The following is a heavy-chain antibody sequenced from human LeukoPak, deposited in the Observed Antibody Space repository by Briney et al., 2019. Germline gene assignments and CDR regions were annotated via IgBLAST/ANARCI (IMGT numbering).Heavy chain of an antibody. J-gene: IGHJ6*02. CDR3: AKETSVAGTHSRPYYYGMDV. V-gene: IGHV3-23*01. Sequence: GRSLRLSCAASGFTFSSYGMHWVRQAPGKGLEWVSAISGSGGSTYYADSVKGRFTISRDNSKNTLYLQMNSLRAEDTAVYYCAKETSVAGTHSRPYYYGMDVWGQGTTVTVSS. CDR1: GFTFSSYG. CDR2: ISGSGGST. D-gene: IGHD6-19*01.